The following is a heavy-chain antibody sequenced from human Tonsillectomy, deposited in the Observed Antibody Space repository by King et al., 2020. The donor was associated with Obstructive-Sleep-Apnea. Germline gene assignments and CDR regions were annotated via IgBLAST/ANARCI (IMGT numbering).Heavy chain of an antibody. CDR1: GFTFSCYG. Sequence: VQLVESGGGVVQPGRSLRLSCAASGFTFSCYGMHWVRQAPGKGLEWVAGIWYEGSNKNYANSVKGRFTISRDNSKHTRYLQRNSLRAEDTAVYYCARDWGYYYYYYGMDVWGQGTTVTVSS. CDR3: ARDWGYYYYYYGMDV. CDR2: IWYEGSNK. V-gene: IGHV3-33*01. J-gene: IGHJ6*02. D-gene: IGHD3-16*01.